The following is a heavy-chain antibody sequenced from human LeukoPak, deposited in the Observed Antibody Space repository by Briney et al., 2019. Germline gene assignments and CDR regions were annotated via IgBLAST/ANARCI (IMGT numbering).Heavy chain of an antibody. Sequence: PSETLSLTCTVSGGSISSSSYYWGWIRQPPGKGLEWIGSIYYSGSTYYSPSLKSRVTISVDTSKNQFSLKLSSVTAADTAVYYCASGTTVTTPFDYWGQGTLVTVSS. CDR3: ASGTTVTTPFDY. D-gene: IGHD4-17*01. J-gene: IGHJ4*02. V-gene: IGHV4-39*01. CDR1: GGSISSSSYY. CDR2: IYYSGST.